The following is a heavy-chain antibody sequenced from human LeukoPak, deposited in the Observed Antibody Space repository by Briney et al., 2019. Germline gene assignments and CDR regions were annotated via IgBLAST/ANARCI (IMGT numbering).Heavy chain of an antibody. D-gene: IGHD1-26*01. Sequence: GGSLRLSCVASGFIFSTFGMHWVRQAPGKGLEWVSSISSGTSYIYYADSVKGRFTISRDNAKNSLYLQMNSLRAEDTAVYYCARDPTSSWETAFDIWGQGTMVTVSS. CDR1: GFIFSTFG. CDR3: ARDPTSSWETAFDI. CDR2: ISSGTSYI. V-gene: IGHV3-21*01. J-gene: IGHJ3*02.